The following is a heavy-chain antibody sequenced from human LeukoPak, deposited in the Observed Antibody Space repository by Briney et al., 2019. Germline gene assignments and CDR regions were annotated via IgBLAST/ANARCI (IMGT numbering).Heavy chain of an antibody. D-gene: IGHD2-8*01. CDR3: AKHAVGYCTNGICYVRGSYFDY. Sequence: GGSLRLSCVASGFSLRNYAMTWVRQAPGKELERVSAIIGSGGTTYYADSVKGRFTVSRDSSENTPYLQMNSLRVDDTAVYYCAKHAVGYCTNGICYVRGSYFDYWGQGTLVTVSS. CDR2: IIGSGGTT. J-gene: IGHJ4*02. CDR1: GFSLRNYA. V-gene: IGHV3-23*01.